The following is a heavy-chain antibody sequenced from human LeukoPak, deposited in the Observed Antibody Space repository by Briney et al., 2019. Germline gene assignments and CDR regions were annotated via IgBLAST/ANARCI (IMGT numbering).Heavy chain of an antibody. V-gene: IGHV3-23*01. J-gene: IGHJ4*02. CDR1: GFTLSSYA. CDR3: AKGYDSSGYYYFRDYFDY. Sequence: GGSLRLSCAASGFTLSSYAMSWVRQAPGKGLEWVSAISGSGGSTYYADSVKGRFTISRDNSKNTLYLQMNSLRAEDTAVYYCAKGYDSSGYYYFRDYFDYWGQGTLVTVSS. CDR2: ISGSGGST. D-gene: IGHD3-22*01.